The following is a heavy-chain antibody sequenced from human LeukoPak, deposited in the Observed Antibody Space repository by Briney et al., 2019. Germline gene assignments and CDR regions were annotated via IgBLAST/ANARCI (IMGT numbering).Heavy chain of an antibody. CDR2: ISDDGRSK. D-gene: IGHD4-17*01. V-gene: IGHV3-30*18. J-gene: IGHJ4*02. CDR1: GFSFISYG. Sequence: GGSLRLSCAASGFSFISYGMHWVRQAPGKGLEWVGVISDDGRSKGYADSVKGRFTISRDNSKDTLYLQMNSLRAEDTAVYYCAKRPSGYGDYVSYFDYWGQGTLVTASS. CDR3: AKRPSGYGDYVSYFDY.